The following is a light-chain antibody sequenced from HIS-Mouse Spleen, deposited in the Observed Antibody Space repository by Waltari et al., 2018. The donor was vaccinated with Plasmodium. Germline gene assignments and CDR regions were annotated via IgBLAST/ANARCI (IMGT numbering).Light chain of an antibody. J-gene: IGKJ1*01. CDR3: QQYYSTPWT. CDR1: QSVFYSSNNKNY. V-gene: IGKV4-1*01. CDR2: WAS. Sequence: DIVMTQSPDSLAVSLDERATINCTSSQSVFYSSNNKNYLAWYQQKPGQPPKLLIYWASTRESGVPDRFSGSGSGTDFTLTISSLQAEDVAVYYCQQYYSTPWTFGQGTKVEIK.